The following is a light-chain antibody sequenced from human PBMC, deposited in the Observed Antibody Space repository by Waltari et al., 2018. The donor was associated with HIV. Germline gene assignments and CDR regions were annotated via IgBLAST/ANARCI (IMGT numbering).Light chain of an antibody. CDR1: NSGSKT. V-gene: IGLV3-21*02. Sequence: SYVLTRPPSVSVSPGQTARISCGGNNSGSKTVHWYRQRTGPAPVVFVYDDSFLPSWIHERFSGSNSGNTATLTIGLVEAGDEADYYCQVWESSSSHSYVFGTGTTVTVL. CDR3: QVWESSSSHSYV. J-gene: IGLJ1*01. CDR2: DDS.